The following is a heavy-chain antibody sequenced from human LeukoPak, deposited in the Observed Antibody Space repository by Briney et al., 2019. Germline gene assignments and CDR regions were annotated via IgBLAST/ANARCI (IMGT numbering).Heavy chain of an antibody. D-gene: IGHD4-17*01. Sequence: GGSLRLSCAASGFTFSSYAMHWVRQAPDKGLAWVAVISYDGSNKYYADPVKGRFTISRDNSKNTLYLQMNSLRAEDTAVYYCARDWTGKDYGDYLGAFDIWGQGTMVTVSS. CDR1: GFTFSSYA. J-gene: IGHJ3*02. CDR2: ISYDGSNK. V-gene: IGHV3-30-3*01. CDR3: ARDWTGKDYGDYLGAFDI.